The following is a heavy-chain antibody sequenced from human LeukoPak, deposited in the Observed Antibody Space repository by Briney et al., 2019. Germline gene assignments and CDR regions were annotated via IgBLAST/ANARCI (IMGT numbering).Heavy chain of an antibody. D-gene: IGHD3-3*01. CDR3: ARGAPTFGVASLYYYYGMDV. V-gene: IGHV4-59*08. CDR2: IYYSGST. Sequence: SETLSLTCTVSGGSISSYYWSWIRQPPGKGLEWIGYIYYSGSTNYNPSLKSRVTISVDTSKNQFSLKLSSVTAADTAVYYCARGAPTFGVASLYYYYGMDVWGQGTTVTVPS. J-gene: IGHJ6*02. CDR1: GGSISSYY.